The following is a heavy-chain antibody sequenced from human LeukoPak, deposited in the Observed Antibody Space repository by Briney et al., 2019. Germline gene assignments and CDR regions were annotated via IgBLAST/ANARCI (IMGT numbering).Heavy chain of an antibody. V-gene: IGHV4-34*01. CDR3: ASGYSYGTFDY. CDR2: INHSGST. J-gene: IGHJ4*02. CDR1: GGSFSGYY. Sequence: SETLSLTCAVYGGSFSGYYWSWIRQPPGKGLEWIGEINHSGSTNYNPSLKSRVTISVDTSKNQFSLKLSSVTAADAAVYYCASGYSYGTFDYWGQGTLVTVSS. D-gene: IGHD5-18*01.